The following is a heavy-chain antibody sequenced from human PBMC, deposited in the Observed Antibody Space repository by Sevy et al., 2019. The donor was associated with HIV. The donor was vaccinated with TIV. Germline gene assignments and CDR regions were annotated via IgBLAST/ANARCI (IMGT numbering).Heavy chain of an antibody. Sequence: GGSLRLSCAASGFSFSNYGMHWVRQAPGKGLDWVAFISPDGTKKYYLDSVKGRFTISRDNSKNTVDLQMNSLSAEDAALYSCAKDWRWKQPLYGMNVWGQGTRVTVSS. J-gene: IGHJ6*02. D-gene: IGHD3-3*01. CDR3: AKDWRWKQPLYGMNV. V-gene: IGHV3-30*18. CDR2: ISPDGTKK. CDR1: GFSFSNYG.